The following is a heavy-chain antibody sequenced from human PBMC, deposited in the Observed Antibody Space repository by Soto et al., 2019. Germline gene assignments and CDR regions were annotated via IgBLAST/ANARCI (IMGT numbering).Heavy chain of an antibody. D-gene: IGHD6-13*01. CDR3: ARGGGAASAKDDAFDI. J-gene: IGHJ3*02. CDR1: GGTFSSYA. V-gene: IGHV1-69*06. CDR2: IIPIFGAA. Sequence: QXXLVQSGAEVKKPGSSVKVSCKASGGTFSSYAISWVRQAPGQGLEWMGGIIPIFGAANYAQNFHGRVTITADKSTSTAYMELSSLRSEDTAVYYCARGGGAASAKDDAFDIWGQGTMVTVSS.